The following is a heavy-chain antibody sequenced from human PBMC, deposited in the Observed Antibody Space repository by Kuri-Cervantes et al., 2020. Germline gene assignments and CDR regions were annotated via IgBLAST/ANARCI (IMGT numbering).Heavy chain of an antibody. J-gene: IGHJ4*02. V-gene: IGHV4-30-4*01. CDR2: IYYSGST. CDR1: GGSISSGDYY. CDR3: ARDSAFKKGDLDY. Sequence: SETLSLTCTVSGGSISSGDYYWSWIRQPPGEGLEWIGYIYYSGSTCYNPSLKSRVTISVDTSKNQFSLKLSSVTAADTAVYNCARDSAFKKGDLDYWGQGTLVTVSS. D-gene: IGHD2-21*02.